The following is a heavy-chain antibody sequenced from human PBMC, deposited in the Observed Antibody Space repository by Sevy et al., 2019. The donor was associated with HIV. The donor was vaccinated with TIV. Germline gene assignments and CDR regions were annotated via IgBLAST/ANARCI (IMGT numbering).Heavy chain of an antibody. CDR1: GYTLTEFS. Sequence: ASVKVSCKVSGYTLTEFSMHWVRQAPGKGLEWMGTFDPEDDERIYAQKFQGRVTMTEDTSTDTAYMELSSLRPEDTAVYYCATTRDYYENSGSPFDYWGQGSLVNVSS. D-gene: IGHD3-22*01. CDR3: ATTRDYYENSGSPFDY. J-gene: IGHJ4*02. CDR2: FDPEDDER. V-gene: IGHV1-24*01.